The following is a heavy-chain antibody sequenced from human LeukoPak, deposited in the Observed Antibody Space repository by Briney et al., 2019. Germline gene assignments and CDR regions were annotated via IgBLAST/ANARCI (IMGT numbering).Heavy chain of an antibody. D-gene: IGHD2-2*01. CDR2: ISGSGGST. V-gene: IGHV3-23*01. CDR3: AKVGCSSTSCFRGIDY. J-gene: IGHJ4*02. Sequence: GGSLRLSCAASGFTFSSYAMRWVRQAPGKGLEWVSAISGSGGSTYYADSVKGRFTISRDNSKNTLYLQMNSLRAEDTAVYYCAKVGCSSTSCFRGIDYWGQGTLVTVSS. CDR1: GFTFSSYA.